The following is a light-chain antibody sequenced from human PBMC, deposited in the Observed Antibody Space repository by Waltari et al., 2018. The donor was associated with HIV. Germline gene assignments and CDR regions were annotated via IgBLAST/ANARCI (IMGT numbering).Light chain of an antibody. CDR3: LQYDNLWT. CDR2: RAS. J-gene: IGKJ1*01. CDR1: QNINSW. V-gene: IGKV1-5*03. Sequence: DIQMTQSPSTLSASVGDRVTIPCRASQNINSWLAWYQQKPGKAPKLLIYRASNFQSGVPSRFSGSESGTEFTLTISSLQPDDFATYYCLQYDNLWTFGQGTKVDIK.